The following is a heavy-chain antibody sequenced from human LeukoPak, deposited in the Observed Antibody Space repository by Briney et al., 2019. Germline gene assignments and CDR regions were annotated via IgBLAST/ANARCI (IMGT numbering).Heavy chain of an antibody. CDR2: IYYSGST. Sequence: PSETLSLTCTVSGGSISSGGYYWSWIRQHPGKGLEWIGYIYYSGSTYYNPSLRSRVTISVDTSKNQFSLKLSSVTAADTAVYYCASSYDILTGYRRTNYYYYGMDVWGQGTTVTVSS. CDR3: ASSYDILTGYRRTNYYYYGMDV. V-gene: IGHV4-31*03. J-gene: IGHJ6*02. D-gene: IGHD3-9*01. CDR1: GGSISSGGYY.